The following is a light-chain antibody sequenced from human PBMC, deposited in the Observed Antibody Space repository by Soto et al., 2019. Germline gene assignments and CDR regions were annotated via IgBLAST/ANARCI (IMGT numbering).Light chain of an antibody. CDR1: SSDIGGYKY. Sequence: QSVLTQPASVSGSLGQSITISCTGTSSDIGGYKYVSWYQQHPGKAPKLIIFEVSNRPSGVSDRFSGSYSGNTASLTISGLQAEDEADYYCTSYSRYRVLVFGGGTKVTV. J-gene: IGLJ3*02. CDR2: EVS. V-gene: IGLV2-14*01. CDR3: TSYSRYRVLV.